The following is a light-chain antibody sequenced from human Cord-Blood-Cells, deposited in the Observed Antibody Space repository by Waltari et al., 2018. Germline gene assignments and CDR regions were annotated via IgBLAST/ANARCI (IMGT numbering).Light chain of an antibody. J-gene: IGKJ2*01. CDR3: QQRSNWPPYT. V-gene: IGKV3-11*01. CDR1: QSLSSY. Sequence: EIVLTQSPATLSLSPGERATLSCRASQSLSSYLAWYQQKPGQAPRLLIYDASNRATGIPARLSGSGSGTDFTLTISSLEPEDFAVYYCQQRSNWPPYTFGQGTKLEIK. CDR2: DAS.